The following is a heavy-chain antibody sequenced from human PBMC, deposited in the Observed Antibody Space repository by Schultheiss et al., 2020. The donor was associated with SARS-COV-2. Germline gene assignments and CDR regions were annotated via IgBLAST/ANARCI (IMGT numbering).Heavy chain of an antibody. Sequence: GGSLRLSCAASGFTFSSYGMHWVRQAPGKGLEWVSYISSSGSTIYYADSVKGRFTISRDNAKNSLYLQMNSLRAEDTAVYYCARDPTGPRLRFLEWFAYMDVWGQGTTVTVSS. D-gene: IGHD3-3*01. CDR2: ISSSGSTI. CDR3: ARDPTGPRLRFLEWFAYMDV. J-gene: IGHJ6*02. V-gene: IGHV3-48*04. CDR1: GFTFSSYG.